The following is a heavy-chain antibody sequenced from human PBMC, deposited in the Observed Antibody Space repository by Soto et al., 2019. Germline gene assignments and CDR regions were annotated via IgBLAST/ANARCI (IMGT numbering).Heavy chain of an antibody. Sequence: QVQLQESGPGLVQPSQTLSLTCTVSGGSISSGGYYWSWIRHHPGKGLEWIGYIYSSGISYYDPSLKSRVTMSVDMSKNQVSLRLSSVTAADTAVYHCETNPNGLYYFDYWGQGALVTVSS. CDR3: ETNPNGLYYFDY. CDR2: IYSSGIS. J-gene: IGHJ4*02. V-gene: IGHV4-31*03. D-gene: IGHD2-8*01. CDR1: GGSISSGGYY.